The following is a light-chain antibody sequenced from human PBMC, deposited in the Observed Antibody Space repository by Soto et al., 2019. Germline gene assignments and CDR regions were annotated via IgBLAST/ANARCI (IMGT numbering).Light chain of an antibody. CDR2: RAS. Sequence: DIQMTQSPSSVSASVGDRVTITCRASQGIGGRLAWFQQKPGKASQLLIYRASTLQSGVPSRFIGSGSGADFILTIYSLQPEDFATYYCLQAYTFPRPFGQGTKVDIK. V-gene: IGKV1-12*01. J-gene: IGKJ1*01. CDR1: QGIGGR. CDR3: LQAYTFPRP.